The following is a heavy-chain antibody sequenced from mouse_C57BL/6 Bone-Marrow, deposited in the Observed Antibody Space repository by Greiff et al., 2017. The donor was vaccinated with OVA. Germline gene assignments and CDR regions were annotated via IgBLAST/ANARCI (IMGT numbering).Heavy chain of an antibody. CDR1: GYTFTSYW. D-gene: IGHD1-1*01. CDR2: IDPNSGGT. J-gene: IGHJ2*01. V-gene: IGHV1-72*01. CDR3: AREGGTITTVVAPPFDY. Sequence: VQLQQPGAELVKPGASVKLSCKASGYTFTSYWMHWVKQRPGRGLEWIGRIDPNSGGTKYNEKFKSKATLTVDKPSSTAYMQLSSLTSEDSAVYYCAREGGTITTVVAPPFDYWGQGTTLTVSS.